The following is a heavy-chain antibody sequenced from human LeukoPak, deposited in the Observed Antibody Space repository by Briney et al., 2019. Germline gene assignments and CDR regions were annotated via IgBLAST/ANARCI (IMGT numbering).Heavy chain of an antibody. CDR3: AKDSAPDFRERY. Sequence: PGGSLRLSCAASGFTFGSYWMHWVRQVPGKGLVWVSRINSDGSRTTYADSVKGRFTISRDNSKNTLYLQMNSLRGEDTAVYFCAKDSAPDFRERYWGQGALVSVSS. CDR1: GFTFGSYW. CDR2: INSDGSRT. D-gene: IGHD3-3*01. V-gene: IGHV3-74*01. J-gene: IGHJ4*02.